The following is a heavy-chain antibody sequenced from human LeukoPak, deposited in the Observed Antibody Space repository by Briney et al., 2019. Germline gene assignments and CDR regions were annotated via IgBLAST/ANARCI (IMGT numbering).Heavy chain of an antibody. D-gene: IGHD5-12*01. CDR2: IHPGDSDT. CDR1: GYSFTSYW. CDR3: ARQRNSGYDGNWFDP. Sequence: GESLKISCKGSGYSFTSYWIRWVRQMPGKGLEWMGIIHPGDSDTRYSPSFQGQVTISADKSISTAYLQWSSLKASDTAMYYCARQRNSGYDGNWFDPWGQGTLVTVSS. J-gene: IGHJ5*02. V-gene: IGHV5-51*01.